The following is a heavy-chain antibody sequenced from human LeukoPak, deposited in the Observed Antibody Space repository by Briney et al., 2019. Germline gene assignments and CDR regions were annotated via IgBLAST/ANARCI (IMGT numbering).Heavy chain of an antibody. CDR1: GGSISSGGYY. J-gene: IGHJ3*02. D-gene: IGHD2-2*01. CDR2: IYYSGST. CDR3: ARRILGYCSSTSCNPGGFAFDI. V-gene: IGHV4-31*03. Sequence: PSQTLSLTCTVSGGSISSGGYYWSWIRQHPGKGLEWIGYIYYSGSTYYNPSLKSRVTISVDTSKNQFSLKLSSVTAADTAVYYCARRILGYCSSTSCNPGGFAFDIWGQGTMVTVSS.